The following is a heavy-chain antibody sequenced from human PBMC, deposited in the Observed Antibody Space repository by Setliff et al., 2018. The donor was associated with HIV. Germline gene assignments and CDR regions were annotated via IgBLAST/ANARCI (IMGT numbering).Heavy chain of an antibody. D-gene: IGHD4-17*01. Sequence: PGGSLRLSCAASEFPISNSGMHWVRQPPGKGLEWVAVMSYDGSNKYYADSVKGRFTISRDNSKNTLYLQMNSLRAEDTAVYYCARLSPPDDYGDLGGIDYWGQGTLVTVS. CDR1: EFPISNSG. CDR3: ARLSPPDDYGDLGGIDY. J-gene: IGHJ4*02. V-gene: IGHV3-30*03. CDR2: MSYDGSNK.